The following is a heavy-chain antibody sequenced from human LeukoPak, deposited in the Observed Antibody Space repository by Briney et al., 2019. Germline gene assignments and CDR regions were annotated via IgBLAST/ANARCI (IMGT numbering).Heavy chain of an antibody. CDR2: IRYDGSNK. D-gene: IGHD3-22*01. Sequence: GGSLRLSCAASGFTFSSYGMHWVRQAPGKGLEWVAFIRYDGSNKYYADSVKGRFTISRDNSKNTLYLQMNSLRAEDTAVYYCAKNGYYRETLSSFDYWGQGTLVTVSS. CDR3: AKNGYYRETLSSFDY. V-gene: IGHV3-30*02. J-gene: IGHJ4*02. CDR1: GFTFSSYG.